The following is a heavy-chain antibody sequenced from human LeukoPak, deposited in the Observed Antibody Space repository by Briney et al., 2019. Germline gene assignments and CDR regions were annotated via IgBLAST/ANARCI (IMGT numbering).Heavy chain of an antibody. CDR2: MNPNSGNT. CDR3: ARRSYGLVLFHTHNWFDP. J-gene: IGHJ5*02. CDR1: RYTFTSYD. Sequence: ASVKVSCKASRYTFTSYDINWVRQATGQGLEWMGWMNPNSGNTGYAQKFQGRVTMTRNTSISTAYMELSSLRSEDTAVYYCARRSYGLVLFHTHNWFDPWGQGTLVTVSS. V-gene: IGHV1-8*01. D-gene: IGHD3-16*01.